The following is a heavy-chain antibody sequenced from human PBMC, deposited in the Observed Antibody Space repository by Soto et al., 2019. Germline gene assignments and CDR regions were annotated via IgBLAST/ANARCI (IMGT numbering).Heavy chain of an antibody. CDR1: GFTFSSYS. CDR3: ARDLIPSTTSRRFHGMDV. D-gene: IGHD2-2*01. V-gene: IGHV3-48*02. CDR2: ISSSSSTI. Sequence: GGSLRLSCAASGFTFSSYSMNWVRQAPGKGLEWVSYISSSSSTIYYADSVKGRFTISRDNAKNSLYLQMNSLRDEDTAVYYCARDLIPSTTSRRFHGMDVWGQGTTVTVSS. J-gene: IGHJ6*02.